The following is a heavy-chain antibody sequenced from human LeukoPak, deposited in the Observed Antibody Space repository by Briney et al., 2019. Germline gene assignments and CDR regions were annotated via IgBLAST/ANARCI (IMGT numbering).Heavy chain of an antibody. J-gene: IGHJ1*01. CDR2: IFFDGINK. CDR3: ARGVPAVVLIPRAADFQN. D-gene: IGHD3-22*01. Sequence: GRSLRLSCAASGFAFSSYGIHWVRQAPGKGLEWVAVIFFDGINKYYADSVKGRFTISRDDSKNTLYLQMNSLRAEDTAVYYCARGVPAVVLIPRAADFQNWGQGTLVTVSS. CDR1: GFAFSSYG. V-gene: IGHV3-33*08.